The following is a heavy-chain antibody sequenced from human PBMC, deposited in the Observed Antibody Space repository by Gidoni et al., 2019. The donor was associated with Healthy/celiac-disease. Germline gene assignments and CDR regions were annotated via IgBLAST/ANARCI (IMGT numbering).Heavy chain of an antibody. Sequence: EVQLVESGGGLVQPGGSLQLSCAASGFPFRGSAMPWVRQASGKGLVGVGRIRSKANSYATAYAASVKGRFTISRDESKNTAYLQMNSLKTEDTAVYYCTSLIGELPYYYYYYGMDGWGQGTTVTVSS. V-gene: IGHV3-73*01. J-gene: IGHJ6*02. D-gene: IGHD3-10*01. CDR1: GFPFRGSA. CDR3: TSLIGELPYYYYYYGMDG. CDR2: IRSKANSYAT.